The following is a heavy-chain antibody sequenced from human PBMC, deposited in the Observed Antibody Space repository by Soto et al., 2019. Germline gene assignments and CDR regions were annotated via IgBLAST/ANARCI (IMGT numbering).Heavy chain of an antibody. J-gene: IGHJ4*02. CDR3: ARASSSSSAADY. V-gene: IGHV4-31*03. CDR2: IYDSESA. Sequence: QVQLQESGPGLVKPSQTLSLTCSVSGESISSGGYYWSWIRHHPGKGLEWIGYIYDSESAYYNPSLNSRVTISMDTSKNHFAMRLSSVTAADTAVYYCARASSSSSAADYWGQGILVTVSA. CDR1: GESISSGGYY. D-gene: IGHD6-6*01.